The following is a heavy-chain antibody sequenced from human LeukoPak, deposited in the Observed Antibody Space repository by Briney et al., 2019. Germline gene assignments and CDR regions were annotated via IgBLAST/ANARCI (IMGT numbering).Heavy chain of an antibody. Sequence: SETLSLTSAVYGGSSRGYLRSSIRHPPGKGLGWSGAINHSGSTNSKPSIKSRVTISVGTSKNQFSLKLISVTAADTAVYYCARVGYGPVDYWGQGTLVTVSS. CDR2: INHSGST. D-gene: IGHD3-10*01. CDR1: GGSSRGYL. V-gene: IGHV4-34*01. CDR3: ARVGYGPVDY. J-gene: IGHJ4*02.